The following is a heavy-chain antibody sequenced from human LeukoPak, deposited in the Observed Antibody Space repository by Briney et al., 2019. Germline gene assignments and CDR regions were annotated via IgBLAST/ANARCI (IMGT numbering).Heavy chain of an antibody. Sequence: SETLSFTCTVSGGSISSGGYYWSWIRQPPGKGLEWIGYIYHSGSTYYNPSLKSRVTISVDTATNQFSLKLRSVTAADTAVYYCARDFSAAFDIWGQGTMVTVSS. J-gene: IGHJ3*02. CDR3: ARDFSAAFDI. CDR2: IYHSGST. D-gene: IGHD2/OR15-2a*01. V-gene: IGHV4-61*08. CDR1: GGSISSGGYY.